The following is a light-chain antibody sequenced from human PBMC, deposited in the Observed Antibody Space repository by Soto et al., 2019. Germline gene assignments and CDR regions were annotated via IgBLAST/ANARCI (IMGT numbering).Light chain of an antibody. CDR2: GAS. V-gene: IGKV3-15*01. J-gene: IGKJ5*01. CDR1: QSVSSN. Sequence: MTHSPAALSVSPGERATLSCRASQSVSSNLAWYQEKSGQSPRLLIYGASTRATGIPARFSGSGSGTEFTLTISSLQSEDFAVYYCQQRSNWPPITFGQGRRLEIK. CDR3: QQRSNWPPIT.